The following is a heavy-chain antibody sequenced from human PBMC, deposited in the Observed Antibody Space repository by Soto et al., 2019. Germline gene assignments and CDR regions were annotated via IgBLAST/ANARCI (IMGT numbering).Heavy chain of an antibody. V-gene: IGHV3-11*01. CDR1: GFTFSDYY. D-gene: IGHD4-4*01. CDR3: ARVTRDGYSYLAPFDS. J-gene: IGHJ4*02. Sequence: PGGSLRPSCAASGFTFSDYYMSGIRQAPGKGLECISYIRGSGTTIYYADSVKGRFTISRDNAKNSLYLQLNGLRAEDTAVYHCARVTRDGYSYLAPFDSWGQGTLVPVSS. CDR2: IRGSGTTI.